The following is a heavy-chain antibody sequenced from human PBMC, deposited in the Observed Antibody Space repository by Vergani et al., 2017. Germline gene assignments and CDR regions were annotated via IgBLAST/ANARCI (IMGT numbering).Heavy chain of an antibody. CDR1: GYSFTSYW. V-gene: IGHV5-51*01. CDR2: IYPGDSDT. Sequence: EVQLVQSGAEVKKPGESLKISCKGSGYSFTSYWIGWVRQMPGKGLEWMGIIYPGDSDTRYSPSFQGQVTISADKSISTAYLQWSSLKASDTAMYYCARDAMVRGIPRYYYGMDVWGQGTTVTVSS. D-gene: IGHD3-10*01. CDR3: ARDAMVRGIPRYYYGMDV. J-gene: IGHJ6*02.